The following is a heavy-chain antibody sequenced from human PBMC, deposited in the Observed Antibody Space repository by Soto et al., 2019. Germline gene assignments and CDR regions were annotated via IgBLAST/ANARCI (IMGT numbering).Heavy chain of an antibody. Sequence: EVQLVETGGGLIQPGGSLTLSCAASGFSVSSTSMSWVRQAPGKGLQWVSVLYVGGTTYYANSVKGRFTISRDNSRNTLYLHLDSLTTEDTAVYYCARHPPTNSWPAALDYWGQGALVTVSS. CDR2: LYVGGTT. CDR3: ARHPPTNSWPAALDY. CDR1: GFSVSSTS. V-gene: IGHV3-53*02. J-gene: IGHJ4*02. D-gene: IGHD2-15*01.